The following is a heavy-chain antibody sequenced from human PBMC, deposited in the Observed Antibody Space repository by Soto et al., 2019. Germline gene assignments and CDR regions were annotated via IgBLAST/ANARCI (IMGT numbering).Heavy chain of an antibody. CDR2: ISGSGGST. J-gene: IGHJ6*02. CDR1: GFTFSSYA. Sequence: GGSLRLSCAASGFTFSSYAMSWVRQAPGKGLEWVSAISGSGGSTYYADSVKGRFTISRDNSKNTLYLQMNSLRAEDTAVYYCAKRLVDSRAYYGMDVWGQGTTVTVSS. CDR3: AKRLVDSRAYYGMDV. V-gene: IGHV3-23*01. D-gene: IGHD5-12*01.